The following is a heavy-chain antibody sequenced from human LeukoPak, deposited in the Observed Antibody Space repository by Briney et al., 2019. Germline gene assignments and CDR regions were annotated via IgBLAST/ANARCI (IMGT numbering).Heavy chain of an antibody. J-gene: IGHJ4*02. CDR1: GDSINSRTYY. CDR2: IYYSGRT. D-gene: IGHD3-10*01. V-gene: IGHV4-39*01. CDR3: ARLYSGTRPPDY. Sequence: SETLSLTCTVSGDSINSRTYYRGWIRQPPGKGLEWIGSIYYSGRTYYNPSLKSRVAVSVDTSKSRISLKLISVTAADTAIYYCARLYSGTRPPDYWGQGILVTVSS.